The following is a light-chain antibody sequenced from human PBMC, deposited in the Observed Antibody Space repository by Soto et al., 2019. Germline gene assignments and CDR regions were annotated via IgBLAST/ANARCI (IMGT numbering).Light chain of an antibody. CDR1: SCDIGGGYD. CDR3: QSYYSKQNSCV. J-gene: IGLJ3*02. Sequence: QSVLTQPPSVSGAPGQTVTISCTGTSCDIGGGYDVPWYQQHPGTAPKLLIYGSSNRPSGVPDRFSGPKSGNSASLAITGLQAWDGACFFRQSYYSKQNSCVFGGRTKPTVL. CDR2: GSS. V-gene: IGLV1-40*01.